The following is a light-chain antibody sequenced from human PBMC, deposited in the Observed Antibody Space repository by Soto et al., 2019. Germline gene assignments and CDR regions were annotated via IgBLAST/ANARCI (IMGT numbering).Light chain of an antibody. V-gene: IGKV1-5*01. CDR3: QQYYDSYP. Sequence: DIQLTQSTSTLSASVGDRLTITCRASQSISYWLAWYQQKPGKAPKLLIFDASVLESGVPSRFSSSRSGTEFTLTISSLQPDDFATYYCQQYYDSYPFGQVT. J-gene: IGKJ2*01. CDR2: DAS. CDR1: QSISYW.